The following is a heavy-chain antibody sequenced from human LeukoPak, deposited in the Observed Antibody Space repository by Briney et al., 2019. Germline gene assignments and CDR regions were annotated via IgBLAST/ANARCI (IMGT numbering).Heavy chain of an antibody. V-gene: IGHV1-2*02. CDR2: INPNSGGT. CDR3: ARVSSGNYGGDSDFDY. D-gene: IGHD4-23*01. Sequence: ASVKVSCKASGYTFTGYYMHWVRQAPGQGLEWMGWINPNSGGTNYAQKVQGRVTMTTDTSTSTAYMELRSLKFDDTAIYYCARVSSGNYGGDSDFDYWGQGTLVTVSS. CDR1: GYTFTGYY. J-gene: IGHJ4*02.